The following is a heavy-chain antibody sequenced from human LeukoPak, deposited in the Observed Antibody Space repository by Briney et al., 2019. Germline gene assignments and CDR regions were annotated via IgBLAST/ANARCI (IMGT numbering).Heavy chain of an antibody. CDR3: ARDLSTIFGVVIPFSFDY. Sequence: GGSLRLSCAASGFTFSSYSMNWVRQAPGKGLEWVSSISSSTSYIYYADSVKGRFTISRDNAKNSLYLQMNSLRAEDTAVYYCARDLSTIFGVVIPFSFDYWGQGTLVTVSS. J-gene: IGHJ4*02. V-gene: IGHV3-21*01. D-gene: IGHD3-3*01. CDR1: GFTFSSYS. CDR2: ISSSTSYI.